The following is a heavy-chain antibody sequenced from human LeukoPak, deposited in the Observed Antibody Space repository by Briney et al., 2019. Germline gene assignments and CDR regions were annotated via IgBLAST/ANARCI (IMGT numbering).Heavy chain of an antibody. D-gene: IGHD2-2*01. J-gene: IGHJ4*02. Sequence: GASVKVSCKASGGTFSSYAISWVRQAPGQGLEWMGGIIPIFGTANYAQKFQGRVTITADESTSTAYMELSSLRSDDTAVYYCARDPFDHDTEDCSSTSCYFDYWGQGTLVTVSS. CDR1: GGTFSSYA. CDR3: ARDPFDHDTEDCSSTSCYFDY. CDR2: IIPIFGTA. V-gene: IGHV1-69*13.